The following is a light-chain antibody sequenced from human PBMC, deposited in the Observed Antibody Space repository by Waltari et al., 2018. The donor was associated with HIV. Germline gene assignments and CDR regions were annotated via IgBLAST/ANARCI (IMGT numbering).Light chain of an antibody. CDR1: SSDVGGYNY. Sequence: QSALTQPRPVSGSPGQSVTISCTGTSSDVGGYNYVSWYQKYPGKAPKFMIYDVSKRPSGVPDRFSGSKSGNTASLTISGLQAEDEADYYCCSYAGSYTVFGGGTKLTVL. CDR3: CSYAGSYTV. CDR2: DVS. V-gene: IGLV2-11*01. J-gene: IGLJ2*01.